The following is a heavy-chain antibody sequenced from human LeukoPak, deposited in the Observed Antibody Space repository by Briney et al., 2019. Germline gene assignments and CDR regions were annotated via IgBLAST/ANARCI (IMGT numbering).Heavy chain of an antibody. CDR3: AREDTAMVTFY. CDR1: GGTFSSYA. V-gene: IGHV1-69*01. CDR2: IIPIFGTA. J-gene: IGHJ4*02. D-gene: IGHD5-18*01. Sequence: ASVKVSCKASGGTFSSYAISWVRQAPGQGLEWMGGIIPIFGTANYAQKFQGRVTITADESTSTAYVELSSLRSEDTAVYYCAREDTAMVTFYWGQGTLVTVSS.